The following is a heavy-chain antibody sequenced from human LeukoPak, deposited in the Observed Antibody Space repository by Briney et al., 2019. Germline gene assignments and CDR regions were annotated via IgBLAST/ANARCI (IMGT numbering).Heavy chain of an antibody. V-gene: IGHV1-46*01. CDR2: INPSGGST. J-gene: IGHJ3*02. Sequence: ASVKVSCKASGYTFTSYYMHWVRQAPGQGLEWMGIINPSGGSTSYAQKFQGRVTMTRDTSTSTVYMELSSLRSEDTAVYYCARDLVYDILTGYSHDAFDIWGQGTMVTVSS. CDR3: ARDLVYDILTGYSHDAFDI. D-gene: IGHD3-9*01. CDR1: GYTFTSYY.